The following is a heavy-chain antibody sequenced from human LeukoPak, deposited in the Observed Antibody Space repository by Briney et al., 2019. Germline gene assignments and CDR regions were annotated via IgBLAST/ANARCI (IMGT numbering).Heavy chain of an antibody. CDR1: GFAFSSSW. D-gene: IGHD1-26*01. CDR3: VRDRVGPDY. J-gene: IGHJ4*02. Sequence: GESLKISCAASGFAFSSSWMHWVRQAPGKGLVWVSRITSDASTTYADSVKGRFTISRDNAKNTLYLQMNSLRAEDTAVYYCVRDRVGPDYWGQGTLVTVSS. V-gene: IGHV3-74*03. CDR2: ITSDAST.